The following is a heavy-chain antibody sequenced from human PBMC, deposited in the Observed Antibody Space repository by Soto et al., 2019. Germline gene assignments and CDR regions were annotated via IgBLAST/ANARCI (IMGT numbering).Heavy chain of an antibody. CDR1: GGSISSGGYY. J-gene: IGHJ5*02. CDR2: IYCSGST. V-gene: IGHV4-31*03. Sequence: QVQLQESGPGLVKPSQTLSLTCTVSGGSISSGGYYWSWIRQHPGKGLEWIGYIYCSGSTYYNPSLESRVTLSLDTSKNQFSLKLSSVTAADTAVYYCARRLTGDRRWFDPWGQGTVVTVSS. D-gene: IGHD7-27*01. CDR3: ARRLTGDRRWFDP.